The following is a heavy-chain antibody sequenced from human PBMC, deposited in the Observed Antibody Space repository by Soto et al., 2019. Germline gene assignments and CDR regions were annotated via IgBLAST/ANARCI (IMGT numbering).Heavy chain of an antibody. CDR2: ISGSGGST. V-gene: IGHV3-23*01. CDR1: GFTFSSYG. J-gene: IGHJ4*02. Sequence: PGGSLRLSCAASGFTFSSYGMHWVRQAPGKGLEWVSAISGSGGSTYYADSVKGRFTISRDNSKNTLYLQMNSLRAEDTAVYYCAKLYPYGDYSSLWGQGTLVTVSS. D-gene: IGHD4-17*01. CDR3: AKLYPYGDYSSL.